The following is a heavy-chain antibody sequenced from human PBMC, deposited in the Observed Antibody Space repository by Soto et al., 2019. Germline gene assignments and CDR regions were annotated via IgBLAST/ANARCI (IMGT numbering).Heavy chain of an antibody. Sequence: QVQLVQSGAEVKKPGASVKVSCKTSGYTFNKYGVSWVRQAPGQGLEWMGWISGNNGNTNYAQKFQGRVTLTLDSSTTTAYMEVRSLRSDDTAMYYCAREAAVPADMAVDIWGQGTMVTVSS. J-gene: IGHJ3*02. CDR2: ISGNNGNT. CDR3: AREAAVPADMAVDI. V-gene: IGHV1-18*01. D-gene: IGHD6-25*01. CDR1: GYTFNKYG.